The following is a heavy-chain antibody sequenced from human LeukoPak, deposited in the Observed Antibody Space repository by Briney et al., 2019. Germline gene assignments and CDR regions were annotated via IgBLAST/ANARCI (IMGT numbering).Heavy chain of an antibody. J-gene: IGHJ6*03. CDR3: ARDGRDGYNRYYYMDV. CDR2: INPNSGGT. D-gene: IGHD5-24*01. Sequence: ASVKVSCKASGYTFTGYYMHWVRQAPGQGLEWMGWINPNSGGTNYAQKFQGRVTMTRDTSISTAYMELSRLRSDDTAVYYCARDGRDGYNRYYYMDVWGKGTTVTVSS. CDR1: GYTFTGYY. V-gene: IGHV1-2*02.